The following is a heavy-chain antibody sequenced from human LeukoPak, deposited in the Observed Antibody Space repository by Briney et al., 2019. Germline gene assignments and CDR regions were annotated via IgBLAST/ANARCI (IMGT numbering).Heavy chain of an antibody. V-gene: IGHV4-39*07. CDR1: GGAISSTAYY. CDR3: ASGEYSSSLSIVDY. D-gene: IGHD6-6*01. J-gene: IGHJ4*02. Sequence: SETLSLTCNVSGGAISSTAYYWGWIRQPPGKGLEWIGEINHSGSTNYNPSLKSRVTISVDTSKNQFSLKLSSVTAADTAVYYCASGEYSSSLSIVDYWGQGTLVTVSS. CDR2: INHSGST.